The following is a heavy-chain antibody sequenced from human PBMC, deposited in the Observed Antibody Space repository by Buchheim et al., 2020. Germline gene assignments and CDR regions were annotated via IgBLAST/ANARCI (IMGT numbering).Heavy chain of an antibody. Sequence: QLQLQESGPGLVKPSETLSLTCTVSGGSISSSSYYWGWIRPPPGKGLVWIGSITYSGSTYSNPSLKSRVTISVDTSQYPFSLKLSSVTAADTAVYYCARQGWATINYFDYWGQGTL. V-gene: IGHV4-39*01. D-gene: IGHD5-24*01. CDR3: ARQGWATINYFDY. CDR1: GGSISSSSYY. J-gene: IGHJ4*02. CDR2: ITYSGST.